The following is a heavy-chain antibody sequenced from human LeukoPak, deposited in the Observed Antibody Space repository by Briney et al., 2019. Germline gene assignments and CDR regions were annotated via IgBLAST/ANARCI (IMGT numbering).Heavy chain of an antibody. J-gene: IGHJ1*01. CDR1: GFSFSSYG. Sequence: PGGSLRLSCEASGFSFSSYGMHWVRQAPGKGLEWVAFIRYDGSNKYYADSVKGRFTISRDNSKNTLYLQMNSLRAEDTAVYYCARSVGIAAAGTTAEYFQHWGQGTLVTVSS. CDR3: ARSVGIAAAGTTAEYFQH. D-gene: IGHD6-13*01. V-gene: IGHV3-30*02. CDR2: IRYDGSNK.